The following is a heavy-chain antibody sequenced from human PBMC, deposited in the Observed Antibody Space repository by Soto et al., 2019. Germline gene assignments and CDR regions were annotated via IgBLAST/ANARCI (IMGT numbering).Heavy chain of an antibody. V-gene: IGHV3-9*01. CDR1: SFTFDVYA. Sequence: SLRLSCAASSFTFDVYAMHWVRQAPGKGLEWVSGISWNSGSIGYSDSVKGRFTISRDDAKNSLYLQMNSLRAEDTALYYCAKGDSSGPRGAFDIWGQGKMVTVSS. D-gene: IGHD3-22*01. CDR3: AKGDSSGPRGAFDI. CDR2: ISWNSGSI. J-gene: IGHJ3*02.